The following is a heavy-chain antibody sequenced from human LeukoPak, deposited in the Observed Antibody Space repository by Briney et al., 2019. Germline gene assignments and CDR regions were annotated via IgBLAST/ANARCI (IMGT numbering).Heavy chain of an antibody. J-gene: IGHJ5*02. CDR3: ARGWGSTSSNYFDP. CDR1: GDSITSGNFY. CDR2: IHGSGTT. D-gene: IGHD2-2*01. V-gene: IGHV4-61*02. Sequence: PSETLSLTCTVSGDSITSGNFYWSWIRQPAGKGLEWIGRIHGSGTTNYSPSLRSRVTISMHTSNNQFSLKLNSVTAADTAVYYCARGWGSTSSNYFDPWGQGTLVTVSS.